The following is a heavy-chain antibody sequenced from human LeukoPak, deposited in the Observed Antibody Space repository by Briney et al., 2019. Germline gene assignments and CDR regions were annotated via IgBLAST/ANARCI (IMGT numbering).Heavy chain of an antibody. CDR1: GGYISSYY. CDR2: IYYSGST. Sequence: SETLSLTCTVSGGYISSYYWSWIRQPPGKGLEWIGYIYYSGSTYYNPSLKSRVTISVDTSKNQFSLKLSSVTAADTAVYYCAGGAAAGNYFDYWGQGTLVTVSS. CDR3: AGGAAAGNYFDY. J-gene: IGHJ4*02. V-gene: IGHV4-59*04. D-gene: IGHD6-13*01.